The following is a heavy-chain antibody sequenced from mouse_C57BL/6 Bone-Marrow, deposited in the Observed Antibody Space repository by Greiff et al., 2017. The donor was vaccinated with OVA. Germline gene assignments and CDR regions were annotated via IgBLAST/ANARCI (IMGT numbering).Heavy chain of an antibody. D-gene: IGHD3-2*02. CDR1: GYTFTSYW. CDR3: GRGSGSYYAMDY. Sequence: QVQLQQPGAELVKPGASVKLSCKASGYTFTSYWMHWVQQSPGQGLEWIGMIHPNSGSTNYNEKFKSKATLTVDKSSSTAYMQLSSLTSEDSAVYYCGRGSGSYYAMDYWGQGTSVTVSS. CDR2: IHPNSGST. J-gene: IGHJ4*01. V-gene: IGHV1-64*01.